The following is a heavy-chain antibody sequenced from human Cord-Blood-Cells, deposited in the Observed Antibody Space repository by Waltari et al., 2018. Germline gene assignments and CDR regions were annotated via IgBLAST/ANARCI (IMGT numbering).Heavy chain of an antibody. CDR3: TITTGTSDAFDI. CDR2: SKSKTDGGKT. D-gene: IGHD1-1*01. Sequence: EVQLVESGGGLVKPGGSLRLSCAAPGFTFSNAWMSWFCQEPGKGLGWVGRSKSKTDGGKTDYAAPVKGRFTISRDDSKNTLYLQMNSLKTEDTAVYYCTITTGTSDAFDIWGQGTMVTVSS. CDR1: GFTFSNAW. V-gene: IGHV3-15*01. J-gene: IGHJ3*02.